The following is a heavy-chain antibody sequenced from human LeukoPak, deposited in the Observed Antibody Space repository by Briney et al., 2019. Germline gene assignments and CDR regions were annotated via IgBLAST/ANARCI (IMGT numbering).Heavy chain of an antibody. CDR3: ARGGSGTPPGFHH. D-gene: IGHD3-10*01. CDR1: GGSISSSSYY. V-gene: IGHV4-39*01. CDR2: IYYSGST. J-gene: IGHJ1*01. Sequence: SETLSLTCTVSGGSISSSSYYWGWIRQPPGKGLEWIGSIYYSGSTYYNPSLKSRVTISVDTSKNQFSLKLSSVTPEDTGVYYCARGGSGTPPGFHHWGQGTLVTVSS.